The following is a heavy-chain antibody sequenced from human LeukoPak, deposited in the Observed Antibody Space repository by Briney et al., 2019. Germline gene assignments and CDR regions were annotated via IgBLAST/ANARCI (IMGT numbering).Heavy chain of an antibody. CDR2: FDPEDGET. CDR3: ATAYYDSSGYYGEYYFDY. J-gene: IGHJ4*02. CDR1: GYTLTELS. D-gene: IGHD3-22*01. Sequence: GASVKVSCKVSGYTLTELSMHWVRQAPGKGLEWMGGFDPEDGETIYAQKFQGRVTMTEDTSTDTACMELSSLRSEDTAVYYCATAYYDSSGYYGEYYFDYWGQGTLVTVSS. V-gene: IGHV1-24*01.